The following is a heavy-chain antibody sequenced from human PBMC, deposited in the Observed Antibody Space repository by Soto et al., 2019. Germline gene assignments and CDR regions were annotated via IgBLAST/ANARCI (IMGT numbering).Heavy chain of an antibody. J-gene: IGHJ5*01. Sequence: SETLSLTCAVYCGSFSGHSWTWIRQSPGKGLEWIGDINHSGRVNYSPSLKSRVTISLDTSKNQFSLTLSAVTAADTAMYYCSTRAYDTNGYYRFDPWGQGTLVTVSS. D-gene: IGHD3-22*01. CDR2: INHSGRV. V-gene: IGHV4-34*01. CDR1: CGSFSGHS. CDR3: STRAYDTNGYYRFDP.